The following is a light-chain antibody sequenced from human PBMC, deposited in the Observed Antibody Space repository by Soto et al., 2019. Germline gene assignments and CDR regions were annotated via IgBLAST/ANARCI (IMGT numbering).Light chain of an antibody. J-gene: IGKJ1*01. CDR3: QQSYSAPWT. CDR1: QSIRTL. Sequence: DIQVTQSPSFLSASVGDRVTITCRASQSIRTLLNWYQEKPGTAPKLLIQGASTLRSGVPSRFSGSGSGTDFTPTISSLQPEDFATYYCQQSYSAPWTFGKGTRVEIK. CDR2: GAS. V-gene: IGKV1-39*01.